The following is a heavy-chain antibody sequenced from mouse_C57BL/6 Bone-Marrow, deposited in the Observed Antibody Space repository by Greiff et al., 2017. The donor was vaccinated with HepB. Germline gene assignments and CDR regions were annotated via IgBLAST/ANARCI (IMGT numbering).Heavy chain of an antibody. V-gene: IGHV1-22*01. D-gene: IGHD1-1*01. CDR3: APIYYGSSYAMDY. J-gene: IGHJ4*01. Sequence: VQLQQSGPELVKPGASVKMSCKASGYTFTDYNMHWVKQSHGKSLEWIGYINPNNGGTSYNQKFKGKATLTVNKSSSTAYMELRSLTSEDSAVYYCAPIYYGSSYAMDYWGQGTSVTVSS. CDR1: GYTFTDYN. CDR2: INPNNGGT.